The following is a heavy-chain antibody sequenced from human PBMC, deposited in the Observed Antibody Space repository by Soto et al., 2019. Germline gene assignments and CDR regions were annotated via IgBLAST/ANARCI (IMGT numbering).Heavy chain of an antibody. J-gene: IGHJ4*02. CDR2: ITGGGST. Sequence: DVQLLESGGGLVQPGGSLRLSCVVSGFSFSYAIIWVRQAPGKGQEWVSGITGGGSTEYAASVKGRFTISRDNSKNTVYLQMTSLRAEDTAMYYCAKDAVYNDGLWLVSDWGQGTLVTVS. CDR1: GFSFSYA. V-gene: IGHV3-23*01. CDR3: AKDAVYNDGLWLVSD. D-gene: IGHD2-21*01.